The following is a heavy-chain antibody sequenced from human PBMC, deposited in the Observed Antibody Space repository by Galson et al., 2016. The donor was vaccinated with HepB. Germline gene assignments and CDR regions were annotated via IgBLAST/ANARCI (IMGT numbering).Heavy chain of an antibody. CDR2: TYYRSKWFT. V-gene: IGHV6-1*01. CDR1: GDSVTSDITT. CDR3: TRGYMHTGMNV. Sequence: CAISGDSVTSDITTWNWIRQSPSRGLEWLGRTYYRSKWFTDYAVSVEGRITINSDISRNQFSLQLDSVTPDDTAAYFCTRGYMHTGMNVWGLGTTVTVSS. J-gene: IGHJ6*02. D-gene: IGHD5-18*01.